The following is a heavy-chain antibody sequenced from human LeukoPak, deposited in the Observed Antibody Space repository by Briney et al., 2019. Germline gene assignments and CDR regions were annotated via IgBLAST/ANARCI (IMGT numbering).Heavy chain of an antibody. Sequence: ASVKVSCKVSGYTLTESSMHWVRQAPGKGLEWMGGFDPEDGETIYAQKFQGRVTMTEDTSTDTAYMELSSLRSEDTAVYYCATGMTADPYYFDYWGQGTLVTVSS. D-gene: IGHD2-21*02. CDR3: ATGMTADPYYFDY. CDR2: FDPEDGET. J-gene: IGHJ4*02. V-gene: IGHV1-24*01. CDR1: GYTLTESS.